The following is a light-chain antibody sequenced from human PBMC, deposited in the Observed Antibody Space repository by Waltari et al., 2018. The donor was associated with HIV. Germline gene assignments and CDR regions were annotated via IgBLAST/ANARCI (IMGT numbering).Light chain of an antibody. Sequence: QPVVTQEPSLTVSPGGTVTLTCSSSTGAVTSGNYPTWFQQKPGHAPRALIYSTNKKHSWTPARFSGSLLGGKAALTLSGVQPEDEAEYYCLLYYGGQGYVFGTGTKVTVL. CDR2: STN. CDR3: LLYYGGQGYV. J-gene: IGLJ1*01. V-gene: IGLV7-43*01. CDR1: TGAVTSGNY.